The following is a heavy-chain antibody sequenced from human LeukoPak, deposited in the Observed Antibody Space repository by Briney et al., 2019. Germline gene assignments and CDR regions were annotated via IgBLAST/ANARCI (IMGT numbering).Heavy chain of an antibody. CDR3: ARDSSSPYYYGMDV. J-gene: IGHJ6*02. Sequence: PGGSLRLSCAASGFTFSSYAMHWVRQAPGKGLEWVSYISSSGSTIYYADSVKGRFTISRDNAKNSLYLQMNSLRAEDTAVYYCARDSSSPYYYGMDVWGQGTTVTVSS. V-gene: IGHV3-48*03. CDR1: GFTFSSYA. CDR2: ISSSGSTI. D-gene: IGHD6-13*01.